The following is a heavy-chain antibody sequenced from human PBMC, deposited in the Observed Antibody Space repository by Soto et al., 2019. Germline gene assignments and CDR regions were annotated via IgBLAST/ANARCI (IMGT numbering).Heavy chain of an antibody. CDR2: ISGSGGST. CDR3: AKDSRLYDSSTCFDP. V-gene: IGHV3-23*01. CDR1: GFTFSSYA. D-gene: IGHD3-22*01. Sequence: GGSLRLSRAASGFTFSSYAMSWVRQAPGKGLEWVSTISGSGGSTYYADSVKGRFTISRDNSKNTLYLQMNSLRAEDTAVYYCAKDSRLYDSSTCFDPWGQGTLVTVSS. J-gene: IGHJ5*02.